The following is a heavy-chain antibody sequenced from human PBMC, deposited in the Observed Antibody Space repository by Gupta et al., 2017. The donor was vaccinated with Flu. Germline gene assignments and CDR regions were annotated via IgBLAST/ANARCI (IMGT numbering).Heavy chain of an antibody. CDR3: TKGAKFSSGIYYFYYYMDV. J-gene: IGHJ6*03. CDR2: ISNDGVKK. D-gene: IGHD3-22*01. CDR1: GITFSNYA. Sequence: QAQMVESEGGVVQPGRSLRLSCEASGITFSNYAMHWVRQAPGKGLEWVALISNDGVKKFYADSVKGRFSTSRDNSKNMLYMQMNSLRAEDTAVYYCTKGAKFSSGIYYFYYYMDVWGNGTTVTVSS. V-gene: IGHV3-30*18.